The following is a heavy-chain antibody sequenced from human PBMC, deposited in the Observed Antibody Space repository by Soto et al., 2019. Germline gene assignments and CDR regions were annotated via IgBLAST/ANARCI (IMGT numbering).Heavy chain of an antibody. V-gene: IGHV4-39*01. Sequence: PSETLSLTCTVSSGSISSSNYYWGWIRQPPGKGLEWIGSIYYTGSTYYNPPLKSRVTISVDMSKNQFSLKVTSVTAADTAVYYCASQKYGSGSFVPKWFDPWGQGTLVTVSS. CDR3: ASQKYGSGSFVPKWFDP. D-gene: IGHD3-10*01. CDR1: SGSISSSNYY. CDR2: IYYTGST. J-gene: IGHJ5*02.